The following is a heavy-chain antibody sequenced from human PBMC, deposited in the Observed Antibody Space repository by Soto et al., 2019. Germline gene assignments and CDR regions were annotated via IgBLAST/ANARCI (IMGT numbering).Heavy chain of an antibody. CDR2: IATTGDT. D-gene: IGHD3-9*01. CDR1: GFTFSSHD. J-gene: IGHJ6*02. Sequence: GGSLRLSCAASGFTFSSHDMHWVRQATGEGLEWVSAIATTGDTYYAASVRGRFTISRENAKNSLYLQMNSLRAGDTAVYYCVREISSPGYYYGMDVWGQGTTVTVSS. CDR3: VREISSPGYYYGMDV. V-gene: IGHV3-13*01.